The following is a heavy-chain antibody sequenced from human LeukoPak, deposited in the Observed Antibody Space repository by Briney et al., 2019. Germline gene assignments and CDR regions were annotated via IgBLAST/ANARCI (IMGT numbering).Heavy chain of an antibody. CDR3: ATVPAFDI. CDR2: IKQDGSEK. CDR1: GFTFRTYW. J-gene: IGHJ3*02. V-gene: IGHV3-7*01. Sequence: AGGSLRLSCAASGFTFRTYWMSWVRQAPGKGLEWVANIKQDGSEKYYVDSVKGRFTISRDNAKNSLYLQMNGLRAEDTAVYYCATVPAFDIWGQGTMVTVSS.